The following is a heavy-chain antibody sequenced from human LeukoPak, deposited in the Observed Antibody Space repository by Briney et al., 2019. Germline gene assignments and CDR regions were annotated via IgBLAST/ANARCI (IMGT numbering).Heavy chain of an antibody. CDR1: GYTFASYD. CDR2: MNPNSGNT. D-gene: IGHD7-27*01. V-gene: IGHV1-8*01. CDR3: ARGRTGDLDY. J-gene: IGHJ4*02. Sequence: ASVKVSCKASGYTFASYDIQWVRQATGQRLEWMGWMNPNSGNTGYAQKFQGRVTMTRNTSISTAYMELSSLRSEDTAVYYCARGRTGDLDYWGQGTLVTVSS.